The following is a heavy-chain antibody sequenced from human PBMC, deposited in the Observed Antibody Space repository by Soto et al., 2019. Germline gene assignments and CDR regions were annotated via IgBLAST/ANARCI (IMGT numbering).Heavy chain of an antibody. CDR2: ISYDGSSK. Sequence: PGGSLRLSCAASGFTFSSYGMHWVRQAPGKGLERVAVISYDGSSKYYADSVKGRFTISRDNSKNTLYLQMNSLRAEDTAVYYCAKGKISTTTYTSFDSWGQGT. J-gene: IGHJ5*01. CDR3: AKGKISTTTYTSFDS. CDR1: GFTFSSYG. D-gene: IGHD1-26*01. V-gene: IGHV3-30*18.